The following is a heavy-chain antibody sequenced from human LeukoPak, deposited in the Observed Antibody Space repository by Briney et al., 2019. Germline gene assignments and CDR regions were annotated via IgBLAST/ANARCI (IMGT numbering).Heavy chain of an antibody. CDR3: AKDVGIAVAPDAFDI. V-gene: IGHV3-30*18. CDR2: ISYDGSNK. CDR1: GVTFSGYG. D-gene: IGHD6-19*01. J-gene: IGHJ3*02. Sequence: GGSLRLSCAASGVTFSGYGMHWVRQAPGKGLEWVAVISYDGSNKYYADSVKGRFTISRDNSKNTLYLQMNSLRAEDTAVYYCAKDVGIAVAPDAFDIWGQGTMVTVSS.